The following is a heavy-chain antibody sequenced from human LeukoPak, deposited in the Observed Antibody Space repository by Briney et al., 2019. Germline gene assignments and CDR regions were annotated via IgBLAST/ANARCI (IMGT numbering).Heavy chain of an antibody. CDR3: AKFRPSSTSGWLRDLDY. CDR2: ISGSGLST. V-gene: IGHV3-23*01. Sequence: GGSLRLSCAASGFTFSSYAMTWVRQAPGKGLEWVPAISGSGLSTYYADSVRGRFTISRDNSKNTVFLHMNSLTAADTAMYYCAKFRPSSTSGWLRDLDYWGQGTPVTVSS. CDR1: GFTFSSYA. J-gene: IGHJ4*02. D-gene: IGHD6-19*01.